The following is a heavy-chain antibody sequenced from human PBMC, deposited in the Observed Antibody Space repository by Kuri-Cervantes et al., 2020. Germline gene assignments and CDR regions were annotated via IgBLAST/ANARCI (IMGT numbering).Heavy chain of an antibody. J-gene: IGHJ4*02. Sequence: SETLSLTCTVSGGSISSSSYYWGWIRQPPGKGLEWIGSIYYSGSTYYNPSLKSPVTISVDTSKNQFSLKLSSVTAADTAVYYCATTQRGYSYGYPNPFDYWGQGTLVTVSS. CDR1: GGSISSSSYY. CDR2: IYYSGST. V-gene: IGHV4-39*01. D-gene: IGHD5-18*01. CDR3: ATTQRGYSYGYPNPFDY.